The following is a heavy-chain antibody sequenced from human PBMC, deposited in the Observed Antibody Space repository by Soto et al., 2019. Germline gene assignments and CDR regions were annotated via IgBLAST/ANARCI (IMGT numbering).Heavy chain of an antibody. D-gene: IGHD6-6*01. J-gene: IGHJ6*02. CDR3: ARYSSSHSYYYYGMDV. Sequence: GESLKISCAASGFTFSSYGMHWVRQAPGKGLEWVAVIWYDGSNKYYADSVKGRFTISRDNSKNTLYLQMNSLRAEDTAVYYCARYSSSHSYYYYGMDVWGQGTTVTVSS. CDR2: IWYDGSNK. CDR1: GFTFSSYG. V-gene: IGHV3-33*01.